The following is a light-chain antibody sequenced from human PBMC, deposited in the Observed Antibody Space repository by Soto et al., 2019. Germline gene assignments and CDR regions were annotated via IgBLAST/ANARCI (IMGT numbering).Light chain of an antibody. Sequence: EVVLTQSPATLSLSPGERATLSCRASQSVKNYLAWYQQQPGQAPRLLIFDASNRAAGIPARFSGSGSGTDFTPTISSLEPEDFAIYYCQQRYSWPPITFGQGTRLEIK. J-gene: IGKJ5*01. CDR2: DAS. CDR1: QSVKNY. CDR3: QQRYSWPPIT. V-gene: IGKV3-11*01.